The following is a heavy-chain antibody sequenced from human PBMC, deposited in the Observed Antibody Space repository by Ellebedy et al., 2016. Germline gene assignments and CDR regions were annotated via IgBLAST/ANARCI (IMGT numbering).Heavy chain of an antibody. Sequence: SVKVSXXASGGTFSSYAISWVRQAPGQGLEWMGGIIPIFGTANYAQKFQGRVTITADESTSTAYMELSSLRSEDTAVYYCARGGVTIHGGMDVWGQGTTVTVSS. CDR2: IIPIFGTA. V-gene: IGHV1-69*13. CDR1: GGTFSSYA. D-gene: IGHD4-17*01. J-gene: IGHJ6*02. CDR3: ARGGVTIHGGMDV.